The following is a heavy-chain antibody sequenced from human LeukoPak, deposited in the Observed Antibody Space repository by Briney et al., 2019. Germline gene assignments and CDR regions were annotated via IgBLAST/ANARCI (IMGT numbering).Heavy chain of an antibody. V-gene: IGHV3-21*01. CDR1: GFTFSSYS. CDR3: ARAGYDILTGPVDWFDP. D-gene: IGHD3-9*01. CDR2: ISISSSYI. J-gene: IGHJ5*02. Sequence: GGSLRLSCAASGFTFSSYSMNWVRQAPGKWLEWVAFISISSSYIYYAHSVKGRFTISRDNAKNSLYLQMNSLRAEDTAVYYCARAGYDILTGPVDWFDPWGQGTLVTVSS.